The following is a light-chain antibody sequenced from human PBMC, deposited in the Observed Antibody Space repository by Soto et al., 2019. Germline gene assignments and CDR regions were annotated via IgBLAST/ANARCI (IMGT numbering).Light chain of an antibody. CDR1: QSVSNY. CDR3: QHYSPCAFT. Sequence: EIVLTQSPGTLSLSPGERATLSCRASQSVSNYLVWYRQRPGQAPRLLIHGASIRATGIPDRCSGSGSGTDFTLTISRLEPEDFAVYYCQHYSPCAFTFGPGTKVDI. V-gene: IGKV3-20*01. J-gene: IGKJ3*01. CDR2: GAS.